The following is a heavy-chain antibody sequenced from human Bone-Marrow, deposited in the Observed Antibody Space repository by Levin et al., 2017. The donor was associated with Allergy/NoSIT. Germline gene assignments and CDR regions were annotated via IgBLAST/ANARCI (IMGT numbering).Heavy chain of an antibody. J-gene: IGHJ6*02. CDR2: ITDNAGST. D-gene: IGHD3-10*01. Sequence: GGSLRLSCAASGFTFTNYAMSWVRQAPGKGLEWVSAITDNAGSTYYADSVKGRFTISRDNSNNTLYLRLDSLRVEDTAIYYCAKTVHPYEMDVWGQGTTVTVSS. V-gene: IGHV3-23*01. CDR1: GFTFTNYA. CDR3: AKTVHPYEMDV.